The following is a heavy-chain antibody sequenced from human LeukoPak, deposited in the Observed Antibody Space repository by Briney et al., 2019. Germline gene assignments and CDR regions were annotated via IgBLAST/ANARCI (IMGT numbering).Heavy chain of an antibody. CDR2: IYHSGST. CDR3: ARDDFWSGYTAMDV. CDR1: GGSISSSNW. J-gene: IGHJ6*04. D-gene: IGHD3-3*01. V-gene: IGHV4-4*02. Sequence: SGTLSLTCAVSGGSISSSNWWSWVRQPPGKGLEWIGEIYHSGSTNYNPSLKSRVTISVDTSKNQFSLKLSSVTAADTAVYYCARDDFWSGYTAMDVWGKGTTVTVSS.